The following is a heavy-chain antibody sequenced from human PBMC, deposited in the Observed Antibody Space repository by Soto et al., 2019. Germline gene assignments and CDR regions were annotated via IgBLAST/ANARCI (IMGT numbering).Heavy chain of an antibody. J-gene: IGHJ3*02. V-gene: IGHV4-59*01. CDR3: ARDRRYCTNGVCYNNAFDI. D-gene: IGHD2-8*01. CDR1: GGSISSYY. Sequence: SETLSLTCTVSGGSISSYYWSWIRQPPGKGLEWIGYIYYSGSTNYNPSLKSRVTISVDTSKNQFSLKLSSVTAADTAVYYCARDRRYCTNGVCYNNAFDIWGQGTMVTVSS. CDR2: IYYSGST.